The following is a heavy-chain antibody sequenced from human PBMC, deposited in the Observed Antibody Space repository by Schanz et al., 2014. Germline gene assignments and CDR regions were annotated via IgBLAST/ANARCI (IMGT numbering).Heavy chain of an antibody. CDR1: GITLSGYG. J-gene: IGHJ4*02. D-gene: IGHD6-13*01. V-gene: IGHV3-30*18. Sequence: QVQLVESGGGVVQPGRSLRLSCAASGITLSGYGLHWVRQAPGKGLEWVVFISFDGRNTGYAHSGKGRFTISRDNSKNTVNLQMNRLRAEDTAVYYCAKEEEEVAADGSFFDYWGQGTLVTVSS. CDR3: AKEEEEVAADGSFFDY. CDR2: ISFDGRNT.